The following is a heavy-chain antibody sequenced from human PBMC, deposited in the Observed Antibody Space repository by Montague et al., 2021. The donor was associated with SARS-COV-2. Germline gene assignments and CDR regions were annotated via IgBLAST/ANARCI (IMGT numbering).Heavy chain of an antibody. D-gene: IGHD5-18*01. Sequence: SLRLSCAAYGFTFDDYAMHWVRQAPGKGLEWVSGISWNSGSTYYXDSXKGRFTISRDNSKNTLYLQMNSLRAEDTAVYYCARDLDTAGGMDVWGQGTTVTVSS. J-gene: IGHJ6*02. CDR2: ISWNSGST. CDR3: ARDLDTAGGMDV. V-gene: IGHV3-9*01. CDR1: GFTFDDYA.